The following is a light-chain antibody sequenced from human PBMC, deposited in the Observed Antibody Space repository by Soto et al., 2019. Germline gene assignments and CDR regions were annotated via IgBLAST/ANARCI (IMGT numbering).Light chain of an antibody. CDR2: GAS. J-gene: IGKJ1*01. V-gene: IGKV3-20*01. CDR3: QQYGRSLWT. CDR1: QSVSSTY. Sequence: EIVLTQSPGTLSLSPGERATLSCRASQSVSSTYLAWYQQKPGQAPRLLIYGASSRATGIPDRFSGSGSGTDFTLTISRLEPEAFAVYYCQQYGRSLWTFGQGTKVEIK.